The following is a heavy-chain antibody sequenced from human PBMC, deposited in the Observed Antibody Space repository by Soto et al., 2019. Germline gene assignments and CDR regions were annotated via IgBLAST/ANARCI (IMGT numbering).Heavy chain of an antibody. V-gene: IGHV4-59*01. CDR1: GGSISSYY. D-gene: IGHD6-19*01. J-gene: IGHJ4*02. Sequence: SETLSLTCTVSGGSISSYYWSWIRQPPGKGLEWIGYIYYSGSTNYNPSLKSRVTISVDTSKNQFSLKLSSVTTADTAVYYCARVWDSSGHLDYWGQGTLVTVSS. CDR2: IYYSGST. CDR3: ARVWDSSGHLDY.